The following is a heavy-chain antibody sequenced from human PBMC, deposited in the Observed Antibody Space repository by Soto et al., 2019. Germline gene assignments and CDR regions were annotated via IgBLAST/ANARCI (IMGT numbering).Heavy chain of an antibody. CDR3: ASSAGWYAVHS. Sequence: QVQLQESGPGLVKPSGTLSLTCGVSGDSVSSPYYWCWVRQPPGRGMEWIGEVFHTGTTIYNPSLIRRGTISMDKSNNQFSLYLSSVTAADTAVYYCASSAGWYAVHSWGPGTLVIVSS. J-gene: IGHJ4*02. V-gene: IGHV4-4*02. CDR2: VFHTGTT. CDR1: GDSVSSPYY. D-gene: IGHD2-15*01.